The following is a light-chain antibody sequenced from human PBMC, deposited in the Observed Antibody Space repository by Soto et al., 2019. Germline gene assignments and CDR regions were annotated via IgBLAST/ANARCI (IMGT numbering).Light chain of an antibody. CDR2: WAS. V-gene: IGKV4-1*01. CDR3: QQYYSTPPT. Sequence: DIVMTQSPDSLAVSLGDRATINCKSSQSILYSSSNKKYLAWYQQKPGQPPKLLIYWASTRESGVPDRFSGSGSGTDFTLTISSLQAEDVAVYYCQQYYSTPPTFGQGTKVEIK. CDR1: QSILYSSSNKKY. J-gene: IGKJ1*01.